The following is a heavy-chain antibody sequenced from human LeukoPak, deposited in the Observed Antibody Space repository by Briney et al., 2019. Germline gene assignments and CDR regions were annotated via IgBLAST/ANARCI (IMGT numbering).Heavy chain of an antibody. D-gene: IGHD6-19*01. V-gene: IGHV1-46*01. J-gene: IGHJ4*02. CDR1: GYTFTSYY. CDR3: ARAIGWYDLPWYFDY. Sequence: ASMKVSCKASGYTFTSYYLHWVRQAPGQGLEWMGIIDPSGGSTNYAQKFQGRVTMTRDTSTSTVYMELSSLRSEDTAVYYCARAIGWYDLPWYFDYWGRGTLVTVSS. CDR2: IDPSGGST.